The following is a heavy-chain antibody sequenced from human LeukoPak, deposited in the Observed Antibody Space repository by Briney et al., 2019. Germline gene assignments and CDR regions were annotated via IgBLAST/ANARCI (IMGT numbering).Heavy chain of an antibody. J-gene: IGHJ1*01. V-gene: IGHV3-23*01. CDR1: GFTFSSYE. Sequence: PGGSLRLSRAASGFTFSSYEMNWVRQTPGKGLEWVSVISGSGGSTYYADSVKGRFTISRDNSRNTLYLQMNSLRADHTAVYYCAKEICGDTTGGRFQHWGQGTLVTVSS. D-gene: IGHD2-21*02. CDR3: AKEICGDTTGGRFQH. CDR2: ISGSGGST.